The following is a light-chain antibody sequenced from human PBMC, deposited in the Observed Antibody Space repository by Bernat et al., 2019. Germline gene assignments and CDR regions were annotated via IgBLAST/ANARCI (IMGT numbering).Light chain of an antibody. J-gene: IGKJ2*01. CDR2: DAS. CDR1: RSVSTY. CDR3: QQRTIWYT. Sequence: EIVLTQSPAILSLSPGERASLSCRASRSVSTYLAWYQHKPGQFPCLLIYDASTRATGIPARFSGSGSGTDFTLTISSLEPEDSAVYYCQQRTIWYTFGQGTKLEIK. V-gene: IGKV3-11*01.